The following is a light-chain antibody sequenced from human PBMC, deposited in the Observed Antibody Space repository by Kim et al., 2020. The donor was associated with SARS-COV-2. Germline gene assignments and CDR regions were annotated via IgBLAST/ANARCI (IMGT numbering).Light chain of an antibody. CDR3: QVWDSSSDHPGV. CDR2: YDS. V-gene: IGLV3-21*04. Sequence: PGKTARITCGGNNNGSKSVHWYQKKPGQAPVLVIYYDSDRPSGIPERFSGSNSGNTATLTISRVEAGDEADYYCQVWDSSSDHPGVFGTGTKVTVL. CDR1: NNGSKS. J-gene: IGLJ1*01.